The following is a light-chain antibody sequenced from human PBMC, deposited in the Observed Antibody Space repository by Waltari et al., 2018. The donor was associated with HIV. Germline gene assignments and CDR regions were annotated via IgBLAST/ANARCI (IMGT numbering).Light chain of an antibody. CDR1: TSTIGTNS. CDR2: SDG. V-gene: IGLV1-44*01. J-gene: IGLJ2*01. Sequence: QSVLTQPPSASGTPGQRVTISCSGTTSTIGTNSVNWYQQLPGPAPKLLIFSDGQRPEGGPDRCSGSKSGTSASLPISGLQSEDEGDYYCAAWDDSLSEPYVRFGGGTRLTVL. CDR3: AAWDDSLSEPYVR.